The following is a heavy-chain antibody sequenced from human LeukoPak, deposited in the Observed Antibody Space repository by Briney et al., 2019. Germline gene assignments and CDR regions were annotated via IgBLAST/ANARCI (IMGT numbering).Heavy chain of an antibody. CDR3: ARLLPASRHYFDY. J-gene: IGHJ4*02. D-gene: IGHD6-6*01. Sequence: PGGSLRLSCAAYGLTVSSEYLAWVRQAPGKGLEWISVIYGAGATYYADSVEGRFTISRDTYNNALYFQMNSLRVEDTAVYHCARLLPASRHYFDYWGRGTPVTVSS. CDR1: GLTVSSEY. CDR2: IYGAGAT. V-gene: IGHV3-53*01.